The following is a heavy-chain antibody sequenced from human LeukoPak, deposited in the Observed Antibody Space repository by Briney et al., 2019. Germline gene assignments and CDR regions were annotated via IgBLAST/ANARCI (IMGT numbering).Heavy chain of an antibody. J-gene: IGHJ1*01. V-gene: IGHV1-69*13. CDR2: IIPIFGTA. CDR1: GGTFSSYA. Sequence: SVKVSCKASGGTFSSYAISWVGQAPGQGLEWMGGIIPIFGTANYAQKFQGRVTITADESTSTAYMELSSLRSEDTAVYYCARSAVFPPYYYDSSGYYLFQHWGQGTLVTVSS. D-gene: IGHD3-22*01. CDR3: ARSAVFPPYYYDSSGYYLFQH.